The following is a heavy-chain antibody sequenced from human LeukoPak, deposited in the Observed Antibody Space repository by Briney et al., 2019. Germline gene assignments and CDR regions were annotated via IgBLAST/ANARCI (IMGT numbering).Heavy chain of an antibody. Sequence: SETLSLTCTVSGGSISSSSYYWGWIRQPPGKGLEWIGSIYYSGSTYYNPSLKSRVTISVDTSKNQFSLKLSSVTAADTAVYYCARGPISDYWGQGTLVTVSS. CDR3: ARGPISDY. CDR2: IYYSGST. V-gene: IGHV4-39*01. CDR1: GGSISSSSYY. D-gene: IGHD2-21*01. J-gene: IGHJ4*02.